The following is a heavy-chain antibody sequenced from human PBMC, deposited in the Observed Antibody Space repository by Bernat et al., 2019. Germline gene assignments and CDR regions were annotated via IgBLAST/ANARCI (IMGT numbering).Heavy chain of an antibody. Sequence: QVQLQESGPGLVKPSQTLSLTCTVSGGSINSGDYYWTWIRQPPGKGLEWIGYIYYNGNTHYNPSLNSRVTISVDTSKNQFSLKLSSVTAADTAVYYCAREIEGIAAAGNWFDPWGQGTLVTVSS. CDR2: IYYNGNT. CDR3: AREIEGIAAAGNWFDP. J-gene: IGHJ5*02. CDR1: GGSINSGDYY. V-gene: IGHV4-30-4*01. D-gene: IGHD6-13*01.